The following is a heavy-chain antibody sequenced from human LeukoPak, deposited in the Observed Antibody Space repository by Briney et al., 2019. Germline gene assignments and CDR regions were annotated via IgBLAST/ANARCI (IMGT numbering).Heavy chain of an antibody. CDR3: ASDDSSSWYHNY. J-gene: IGHJ4*02. Sequence: SETLSLTCTVSGGSISSYYWSWIRQPAGKGLEWIGRIYTSGSINYNPSLKSRVTMSVDTSKNQFSLKLSSVTAADTAVYYCASDDSSSWYHNYWGQGTLVTVSS. V-gene: IGHV4-4*07. CDR1: GGSISSYY. D-gene: IGHD6-13*01. CDR2: IYTSGSI.